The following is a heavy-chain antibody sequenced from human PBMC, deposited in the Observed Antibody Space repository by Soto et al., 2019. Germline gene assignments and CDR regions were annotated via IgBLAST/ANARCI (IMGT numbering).Heavy chain of an antibody. J-gene: IGHJ6*02. CDR1: GFTFSSYA. CDR2: ISGSGGST. Sequence: GGSLRLSCAASGFTFSSYAMSWVRQAPGKGLEWVSAISGSGGSTYYADSVKGRFTISRDNSKNTLYLQMNSLRAEDTAVYYCAKDGYEDSSSSLADYYYYYGMDVWGQGTTVTVSS. V-gene: IGHV3-23*01. CDR3: AKDGYEDSSSSLADYYYYYGMDV. D-gene: IGHD6-6*01.